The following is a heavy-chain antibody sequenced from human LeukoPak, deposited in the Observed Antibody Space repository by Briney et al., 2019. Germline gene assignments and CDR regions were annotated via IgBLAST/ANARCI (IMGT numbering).Heavy chain of an antibody. V-gene: IGHV4-39*01. CDR3: AGRGYCSSTSCYGRDGFDY. J-gene: IGHJ4*02. CDR2: GYYSGST. Sequence: PSETLSLTCTVSGGSISSSSYYWGWIRQPPGKGLEWIGSGYYSGSTYYNPSLESRVTISVDTSKNQFSLKLTSVTAADTAVYYCAGRGYCSSTSCYGRDGFDYWGQGTLVTVSS. D-gene: IGHD2-2*03. CDR1: GGSISSSSYY.